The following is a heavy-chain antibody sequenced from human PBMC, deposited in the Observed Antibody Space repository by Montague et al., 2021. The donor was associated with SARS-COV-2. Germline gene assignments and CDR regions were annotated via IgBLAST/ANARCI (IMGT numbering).Heavy chain of an antibody. Sequence: LSLTCTVSGGSISSGGYYWSWIRQHPGNGLEWIGYIYYSGSTYYNPSLKSRVTISVDTSKNQFSLKMSSVTAADTAVYYCARSPEPMIILIITSLNWYLDLWGRGTLVTVSS. CDR2: IYYSGST. CDR3: ARSPEPMIILIITSLNWYLDL. D-gene: IGHD3-22*01. J-gene: IGHJ2*01. V-gene: IGHV4-31*03. CDR1: GGSISSGGYY.